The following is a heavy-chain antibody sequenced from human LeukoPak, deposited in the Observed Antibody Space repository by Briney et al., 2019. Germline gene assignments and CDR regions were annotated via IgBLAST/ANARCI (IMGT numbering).Heavy chain of an antibody. CDR3: ARGTENRILWFGHYYMDV. J-gene: IGHJ6*03. Sequence: PSETLSLTCTVPVDSISSYYSRCIRHPPGKGLERVGHILYSGSTNYNPSLKSRVTISVDTSKNRFSLKLSSVTAGDTAVYYCARGTENRILWFGHYYMDVWGKGTTVTVSS. CDR2: ILYSGST. D-gene: IGHD3-10*01. V-gene: IGHV4-59*01. CDR1: VDSISSYY.